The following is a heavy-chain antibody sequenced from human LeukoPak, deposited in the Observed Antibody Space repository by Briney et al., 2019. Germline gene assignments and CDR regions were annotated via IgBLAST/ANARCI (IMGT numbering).Heavy chain of an antibody. CDR1: GGSISSGDYY. J-gene: IGHJ5*02. D-gene: IGHD1-26*01. Sequence: SETLSLTCTVSGGSISSGDYYWSWIRQPPGKGLEWIGEINHSGNTNYKPSLKSRVTISVDTSKNQFSLKLSSVTAADTAVYYCARSRYILVGATRVSPNWFDPWGQGTLVTVSS. CDR2: INHSGNT. V-gene: IGHV4-39*07. CDR3: ARSRYILVGATRVSPNWFDP.